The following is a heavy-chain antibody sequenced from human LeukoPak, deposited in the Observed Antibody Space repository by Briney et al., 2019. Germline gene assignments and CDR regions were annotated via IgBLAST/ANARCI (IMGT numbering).Heavy chain of an antibody. CDR2: IWSDSTNR. Sequence: GGSLRLSCAASGFIFSHHGMHWVRQAPGKGLEWVAVIWSDSTNRFYADSVKGRFTISRDNAKNSLYLHMDSLRAEDTAVYYCAKGGYCSASLCYRLNAFDMWGRGTLVTVSS. V-gene: IGHV3-33*03. J-gene: IGHJ3*02. CDR1: GFIFSHHG. CDR3: AKGGYCSASLCYRLNAFDM. D-gene: IGHD2-15*01.